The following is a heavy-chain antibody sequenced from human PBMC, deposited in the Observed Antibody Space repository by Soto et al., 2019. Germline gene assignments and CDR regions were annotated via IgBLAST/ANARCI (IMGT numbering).Heavy chain of an antibody. CDR2: IYYSGNT. CDR3: AQALVFTGGDGFDI. CDR1: GGSITTGGRY. Sequence: QVRLQEWGPGLVKPSQTLSLKCSVSGGSITTGGRYWSWIRQLPGQGLEWIGDIYYSGNTYYNASLKSRVTISVEAAKNQFPLKLSSVTAADTAVYYCAQALVFTGGDGFDIWGQGRLVTVSS. D-gene: IGHD1-1*01. V-gene: IGHV4-31*02. J-gene: IGHJ3*02.